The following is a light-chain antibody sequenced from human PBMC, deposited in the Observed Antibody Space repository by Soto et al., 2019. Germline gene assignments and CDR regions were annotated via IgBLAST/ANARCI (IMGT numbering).Light chain of an antibody. Sequence: DIQITHSPSSLSASVVDRVTITFLASQGIINYVAWYQQKPGKVPKLLIYAASTLQPGAPSRFSGSGSGADYTLTISRLQPEDFATYYCQKTYSIPRAFGQGTKVDIK. J-gene: IGKJ1*01. V-gene: IGKV1-27*01. CDR1: QGIINY. CDR2: AAS. CDR3: QKTYSIPRA.